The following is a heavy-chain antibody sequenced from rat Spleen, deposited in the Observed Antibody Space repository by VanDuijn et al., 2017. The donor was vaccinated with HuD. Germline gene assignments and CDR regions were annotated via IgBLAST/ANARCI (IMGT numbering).Heavy chain of an antibody. J-gene: IGHJ2*01. CDR3: TRNRYNLDY. Sequence: EVQLVESDGGLVQPGRSLKLSCAASGFIFSDHYVAWVRQTPTKGLEWVASISYDGTATYYRDSVKGRFTLSRDNAKSTLYLQMDSLRSEDTATYYCTRNRYNLDYWGQGVMVTVSS. CDR2: ISYDGTAT. CDR1: GFIFSDHY. D-gene: IGHD1-5*01. V-gene: IGHV5-29*01.